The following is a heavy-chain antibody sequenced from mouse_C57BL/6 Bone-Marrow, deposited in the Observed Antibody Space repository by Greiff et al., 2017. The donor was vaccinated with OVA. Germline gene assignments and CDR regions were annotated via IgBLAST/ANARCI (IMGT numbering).Heavy chain of an antibody. V-gene: IGHV1-18*01. Sequence: VQLKQSGPELVKPGASVKIPCKASGYTFTDYNMDWVKQSHGKSLEWIGDINPNNGGTIYNQKFKGKATLTVDKSSSTAYMELRSLTSEDTAVYYCARGNYDYSYYFDYWGQGTTLTVSS. J-gene: IGHJ2*01. CDR3: ARGNYDYSYYFDY. CDR1: GYTFTDYN. D-gene: IGHD2-4*01. CDR2: INPNNGGT.